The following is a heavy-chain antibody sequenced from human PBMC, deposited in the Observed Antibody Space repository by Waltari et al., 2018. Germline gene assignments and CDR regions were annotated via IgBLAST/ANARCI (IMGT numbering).Heavy chain of an antibody. Sequence: QVQLVQSGAEVKKPGASVKVSCKASGYTFTSYAMHWVRQAPGQRLEWMGWINAGNGNTKYSQKFQGRVTITRDTSASTAYMELSSLRSEDTAVYYCARDPQAAAINWFDPWGQGTLVTVSS. V-gene: IGHV1-3*01. D-gene: IGHD6-13*01. CDR3: ARDPQAAAINWFDP. CDR2: INAGNGNT. CDR1: GYTFTSYA. J-gene: IGHJ5*02.